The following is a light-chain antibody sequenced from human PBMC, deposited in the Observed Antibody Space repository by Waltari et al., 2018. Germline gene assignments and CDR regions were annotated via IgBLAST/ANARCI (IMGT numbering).Light chain of an antibody. V-gene: IGKV1-5*01. J-gene: IGKJ1*01. CDR1: QTINGW. Sequence: DIQMTQSPSTLSASVGDRVTITCRASQTINGWLAWYQQKPGKAPEILIHDASNLESGVPPRFSGSGSGTEFTLTISSVQPEDVATYYCQQYLLFWTFGQGTRVEIK. CDR2: DAS. CDR3: QQYLLFWT.